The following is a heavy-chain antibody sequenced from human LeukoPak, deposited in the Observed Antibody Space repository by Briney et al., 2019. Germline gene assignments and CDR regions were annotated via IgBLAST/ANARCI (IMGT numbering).Heavy chain of an antibody. V-gene: IGHV3-7*03. CDR1: GFSFNNYW. Sequence: GGSLRLSCAASGFSFNNYWMNWVRQAPGKGLEWVANINQGGSEKYYVNSVKGRFTISRDNAKNSLYLQMGSLRVEDTAIYYCAREYCSGGTCYAPGYWGQGTLVTVSS. CDR2: INQGGSEK. J-gene: IGHJ4*02. CDR3: AREYCSGGTCYAPGY. D-gene: IGHD2-15*01.